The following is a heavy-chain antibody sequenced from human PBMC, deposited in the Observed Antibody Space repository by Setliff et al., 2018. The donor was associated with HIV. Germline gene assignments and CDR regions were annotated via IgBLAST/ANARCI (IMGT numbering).Heavy chain of an antibody. V-gene: IGHV3-7*01. CDR1: GFTFSNYW. J-gene: IGHJ5*02. CDR3: ARYVWSNAPRDH. D-gene: IGHD2-8*01. CDR2: IKQDGNEK. Sequence: GGSLRLSCAASGFTFSNYWMSWVRQAPGKGLEWVASIKQDGNEKYYVDSVKGRFTISRDDLKNALYLEVNSLRVEDTAIYYCARYVWSNAPRDHWGQGTLVTAPQ.